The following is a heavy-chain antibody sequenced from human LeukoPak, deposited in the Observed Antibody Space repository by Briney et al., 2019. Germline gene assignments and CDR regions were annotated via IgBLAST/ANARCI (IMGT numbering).Heavy chain of an antibody. Sequence: SETLSLTCAVYGGSFSGYYWSWIRQPPGKGLEWIGEINHSGSTNYNPSLKSRVTISVDTSKNQFSLKLSSVTAADTAVYYCARQRGASGSVNWFDPWGQGTLVTVSS. J-gene: IGHJ5*02. CDR2: INHSGST. CDR1: GGSFSGYY. V-gene: IGHV4-34*01. CDR3: ARQRGASGSVNWFDP. D-gene: IGHD3-10*01.